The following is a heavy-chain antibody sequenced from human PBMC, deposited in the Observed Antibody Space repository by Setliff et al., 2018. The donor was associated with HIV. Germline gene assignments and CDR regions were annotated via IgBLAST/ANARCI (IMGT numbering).Heavy chain of an antibody. CDR1: GDSFTNYF. J-gene: IGHJ4*02. V-gene: IGHV4-34*01. D-gene: IGHD1-26*01. CDR3: ARGTDETIVPSSPKYFDF. Sequence: LSLTCAVSGDSFTNYFWSWIRLPPNMGLEWIGGISHRGSTIYNPSLKSRVTMSVDTSKSQFSLRLSFVTAADTAIYFCARGTDETIVPSSPKYFDFWGQGSLVT. CDR2: ISHRGST.